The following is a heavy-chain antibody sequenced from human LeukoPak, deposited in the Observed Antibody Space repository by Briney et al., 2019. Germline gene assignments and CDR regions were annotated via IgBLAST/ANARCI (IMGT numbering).Heavy chain of an antibody. J-gene: IGHJ3*02. D-gene: IGHD2-8*02. CDR3: AREPGLPGPSRSNDAFDI. CDR2: IFYSGST. CDR1: GGSISSYY. V-gene: IGHV4-59*12. Sequence: SETLSLTCTVSGGSISSYYWTWIRQPPGKGLEWIGYIFYSGSTNSNPSLKSRVTMSVDTSKNQFSLKLSSVTAADTAVYYCAREPGLPGPSRSNDAFDIWGQGTMVTVSS.